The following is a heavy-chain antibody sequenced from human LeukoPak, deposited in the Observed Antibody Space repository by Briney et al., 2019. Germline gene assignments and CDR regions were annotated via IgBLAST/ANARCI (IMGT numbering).Heavy chain of an antibody. D-gene: IGHD3-16*01. Sequence: SQTLSLTCTVSGGSISSGSYYWSWIRQPAGKGLEWIGRIYTSGSTNYNPSLKSRVTISVDTSKNQFSLRLSSVTAADTAVYYCARDLAYYFDYWGQGTLVTVSS. CDR3: ARDLAYYFDY. J-gene: IGHJ4*02. CDR1: GGSISSGSYY. V-gene: IGHV4-61*02. CDR2: IYTSGST.